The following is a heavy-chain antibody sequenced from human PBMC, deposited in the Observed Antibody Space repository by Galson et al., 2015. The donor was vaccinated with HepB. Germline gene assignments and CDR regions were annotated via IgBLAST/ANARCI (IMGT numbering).Heavy chain of an antibody. V-gene: IGHV1-69*06. J-gene: IGHJ4*02. D-gene: IGHD3-9*01. CDR1: GGSVNTFG. Sequence: SVKVSCKASGGSVNTFGISWVRQAPGLGLEWMGGIVPLSGAPKYAQKFQDRVTLTAAKSTSTAYMEMSSLRSADTAVYYCARVLIVFGGWLLDYWGQGTLVTVSS. CDR2: IVPLSGAP. CDR3: ARVLIVFGGWLLDY.